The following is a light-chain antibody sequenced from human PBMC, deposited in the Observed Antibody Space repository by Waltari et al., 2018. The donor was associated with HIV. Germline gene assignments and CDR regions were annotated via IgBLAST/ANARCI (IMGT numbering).Light chain of an antibody. CDR3: MQGTQWRT. J-gene: IGKJ4*01. Sequence: DVVLTQSPLSLPVTLGQPASISCRSSQSLVYSDGNTYLNWFQQRPGQSPRRLIYRVSSRDSVVPDRFSGSGAGTDCTLKISRVEAEDFGIYYCMQGTQWRTFGGGTKVEIK. CDR2: RVS. CDR1: QSLVYSDGNTY. V-gene: IGKV2-30*01.